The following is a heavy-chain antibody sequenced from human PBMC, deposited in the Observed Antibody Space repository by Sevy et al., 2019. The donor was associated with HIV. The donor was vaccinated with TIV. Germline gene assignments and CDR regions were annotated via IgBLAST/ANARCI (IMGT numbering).Heavy chain of an antibody. D-gene: IGHD3-22*01. Sequence: GGSLRLSCAASGFTFSSYSMNWVRQAPGKGLEWVSSISSSSSYIYYADSVKGRFTISRDNAKNSLYLQMNSLRAEDMAVYYCARVRGSGYFRAAFDIWGQGTMVTVSS. CDR1: GFTFSSYS. CDR3: ARVRGSGYFRAAFDI. V-gene: IGHV3-21*01. J-gene: IGHJ3*02. CDR2: ISSSSSYI.